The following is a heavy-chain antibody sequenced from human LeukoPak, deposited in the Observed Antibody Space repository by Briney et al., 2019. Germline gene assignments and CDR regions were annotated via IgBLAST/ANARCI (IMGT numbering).Heavy chain of an antibody. CDR1: GGSFSAYY. CDR2: INHSGST. CDR3: ARMSSSSAYYYYGMDV. J-gene: IGHJ6*02. D-gene: IGHD6-6*01. Sequence: SETLSLTCAVYGGSFSAYYWSWIRQPPGKGLEWIGEINHSGSTNYNPSLKSRVTISVDMSKNQFSLKLSSVTAADTAVYYCARMSSSSAYYYYGMDVWGQGTTVTVSS. V-gene: IGHV4-34*01.